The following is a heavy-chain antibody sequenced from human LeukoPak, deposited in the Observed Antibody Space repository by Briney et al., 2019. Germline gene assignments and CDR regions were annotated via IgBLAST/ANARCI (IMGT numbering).Heavy chain of an antibody. D-gene: IGHD6-6*01. V-gene: IGHV1-69*05. CDR1: GGTFLSYA. Sequence: ASVKVSCQASGGTFLSYAISWVRPAPGQGLEWMGGLIPIFGTANYAQKFQGRVTITTDESTSTAYMELSSLRSEDTAVYYCARDLSSSSRACNWGGNWFDGWGQATLVTAS. CDR3: ARDLSSSSRACNWGGNWFDG. J-gene: IGHJ5*01. CDR2: LIPIFGTA.